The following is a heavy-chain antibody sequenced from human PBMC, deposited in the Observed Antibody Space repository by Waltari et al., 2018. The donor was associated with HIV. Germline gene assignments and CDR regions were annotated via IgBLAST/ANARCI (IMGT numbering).Heavy chain of an antibody. J-gene: IGHJ4*02. CDR2: INPSGNST. CDR3: ARAPCSGGSCRLFDY. D-gene: IGHD2-15*01. CDR1: GYTFISYY. V-gene: IGHV1-46*01. Sequence: QVQLVQSGAEVKKPGASVKVSCKASGYTFISYYMHWARQAPGQGLEWMGIINPSGNSTSYVQKFQGRLTMTRDTSTSTVYMELSSLRSEDTAVYYCARAPCSGGSCRLFDYWGQGTLVTVSS.